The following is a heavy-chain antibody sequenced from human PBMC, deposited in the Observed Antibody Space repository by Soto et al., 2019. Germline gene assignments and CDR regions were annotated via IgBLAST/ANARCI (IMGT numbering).Heavy chain of an antibody. CDR2: IYYSGST. CDR1: GGSISSGDYY. D-gene: IGHD5-12*01. V-gene: IGHV4-30-4*01. CDR3: ASGAHVDILATIPGYFDY. J-gene: IGHJ4*02. Sequence: PSETLSLTCTVSGGSISSGDYYWSWIRQPPGKGLEWIGYIYYSGSTYYNPSLKSRVTISVDTSKNQFSLKLSPVTAADTAVYSCASGAHVDILATIPGYFDYWGQGTLVTVSS.